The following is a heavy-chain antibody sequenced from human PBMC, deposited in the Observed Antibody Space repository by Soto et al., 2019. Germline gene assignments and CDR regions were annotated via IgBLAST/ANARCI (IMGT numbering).Heavy chain of an antibody. CDR1: GFTFSRYW. J-gene: IGHJ5*02. D-gene: IGHD6-13*01. Sequence: EVQMVQSGGGLVQPGGSLRLSCEVSGFTFSRYWMTWVRQAPGKGLEWVANIKEDGSQKYHAASVKGRFTISRDNAKNSLYLQMSSLRVEDTAVYYCASGSSWRFDPWGQGTRVTVSS. V-gene: IGHV3-7*01. CDR3: ASGSSWRFDP. CDR2: IKEDGSQK.